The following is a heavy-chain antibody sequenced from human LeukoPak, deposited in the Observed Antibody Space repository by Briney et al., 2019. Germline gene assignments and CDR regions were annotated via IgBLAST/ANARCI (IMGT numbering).Heavy chain of an antibody. CDR2: ISWNSDNI. Sequence: GRSLRLSCAASGFTFDDYAMHWVRQAPGKGLEWVSGISWNSDNIGYADSVKGRFTISRDNAKNSLYLQMSSLRAEDTALYYCAKDKTGFFDWLSNFDYWGQGTLVTVSS. CDR1: GFTFDDYA. V-gene: IGHV3-9*01. J-gene: IGHJ4*02. CDR3: AKDKTGFFDWLSNFDY. D-gene: IGHD3-9*01.